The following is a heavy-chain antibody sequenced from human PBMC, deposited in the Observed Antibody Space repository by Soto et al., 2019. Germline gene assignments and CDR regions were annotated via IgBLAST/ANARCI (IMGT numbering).Heavy chain of an antibody. CDR1: GYTFATST. Sequence: QLQLVQSGPEAKKPGASVKVSCKASGYTFATSTISWLRQAPGQGPEWMGWIKAYSGNTNYAQKLQGRLTMTTDTSTSTAYMELRSLTTDDTAIYYCAIADYGDDDYWGQGNLVTVSS. D-gene: IGHD4-17*01. CDR2: IKAYSGNT. CDR3: AIADYGDDDY. J-gene: IGHJ4*02. V-gene: IGHV1-18*01.